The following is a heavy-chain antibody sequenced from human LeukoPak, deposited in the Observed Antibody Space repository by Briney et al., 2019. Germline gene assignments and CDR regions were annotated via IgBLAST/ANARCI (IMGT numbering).Heavy chain of an antibody. CDR2: IKQDESEI. J-gene: IGHJ4*02. D-gene: IGHD2-15*01. V-gene: IGHV3-7*01. CDR1: GFTFSNYW. Sequence: GGSLRLSCAASGFTFSNYWMTWVRRALGKGLEWVANIKQDESEIYYVDSVKGRFTISRDNAKDSLFLQMNSLRAEDTAVYYCARDRAAGYWGQGTLVTVSS. CDR3: ARDRAAGY.